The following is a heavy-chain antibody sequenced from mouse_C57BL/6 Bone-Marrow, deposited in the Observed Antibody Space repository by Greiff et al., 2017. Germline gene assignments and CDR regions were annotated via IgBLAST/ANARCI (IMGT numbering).Heavy chain of an antibody. CDR1: GFSFNTYA. Sequence: EVQGVESGGGLVQPKGSLKLSCAASGFSFNTYAMNWFRQAPGKGLEWVARIRSKSNNYATYYADSVTDRFTISRDDSESMLYLQMNNLKTEDTAMYYCVRHGRMDYWGQGTSVTVSS. D-gene: IGHD1-1*02. J-gene: IGHJ4*01. CDR3: VRHGRMDY. V-gene: IGHV10-1*01. CDR2: IRSKSNNYAT.